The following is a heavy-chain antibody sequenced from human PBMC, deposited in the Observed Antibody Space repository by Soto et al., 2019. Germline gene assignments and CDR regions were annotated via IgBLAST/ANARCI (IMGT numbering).Heavy chain of an antibody. J-gene: IGHJ6*03. Sequence: PSETLSLTCAVYGGSFSGYYWSWIRQPPGKGLEWIGEINHSGSTNYNPSLKSRVTISVDTSKDQFSLKLSSVTAADTAVYYCARGRITIFGVVIARGYYMDVWGKGTTVTVSS. D-gene: IGHD3-3*01. CDR2: INHSGST. CDR3: ARGRITIFGVVIARGYYMDV. CDR1: GGSFSGYY. V-gene: IGHV4-34*01.